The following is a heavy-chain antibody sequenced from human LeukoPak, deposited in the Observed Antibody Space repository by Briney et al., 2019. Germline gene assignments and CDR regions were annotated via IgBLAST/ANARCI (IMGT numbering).Heavy chain of an antibody. CDR1: GYTFTSYY. CDR2: INPSGGST. Sequence: WASVTVSCKASGYTFTSYYMHWERQAPGQGLEWMGIINPSGGSTSYAQKFQGRVTMTRDTSTSTVYMELSSLRSEDTAVYYCARTGQGDCYSDWGQGTLVTVSS. V-gene: IGHV1-46*01. CDR3: ARTGQGDCYSD. D-gene: IGHD2-21*02. J-gene: IGHJ4*02.